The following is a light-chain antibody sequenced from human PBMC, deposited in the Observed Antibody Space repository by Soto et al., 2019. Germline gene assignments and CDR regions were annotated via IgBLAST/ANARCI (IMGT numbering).Light chain of an antibody. J-gene: IGKJ2*01. V-gene: IGKV1-39*01. Sequence: DIQMTQSPSSLSAYVGDRVTITCRASQSISSYLNWYQQEPGKAPKLLIYAASNLHSGVPSRFSGSGSGTDFTLSISSLQPEDFATYYCQQSYSTPMYTFGQGTKLEIK. CDR3: QQSYSTPMYT. CDR1: QSISSY. CDR2: AAS.